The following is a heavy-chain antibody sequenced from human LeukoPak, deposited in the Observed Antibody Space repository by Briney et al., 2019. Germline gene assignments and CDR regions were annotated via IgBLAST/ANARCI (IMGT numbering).Heavy chain of an antibody. D-gene: IGHD5-12*01. Sequence: SQTLSLTCTVSGGSISSGGYYWSWIRQHPGKGLEWIGYIYYSGSTYYNPSLKSRVTISVDTSKNQFSLKLSSVAAADTAVYYCARVSSHGYNFMGYWGQGTLVTVSS. J-gene: IGHJ4*02. CDR3: ARVSSHGYNFMGY. CDR1: GGSISSGGYY. V-gene: IGHV4-31*03. CDR2: IYYSGST.